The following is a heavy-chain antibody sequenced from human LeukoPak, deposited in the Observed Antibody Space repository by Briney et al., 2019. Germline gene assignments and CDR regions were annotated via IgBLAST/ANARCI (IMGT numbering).Heavy chain of an antibody. CDR3: VTGRGDL. CDR1: GFTFDDYW. V-gene: IGHV3-7*01. J-gene: IGHJ5*02. CDR2: IKQDGSEK. Sequence: GGPLRLSCAASGFTFDDYWMNWVRQTPGKGLEWVAIIKQDGSEKFYVDSVKDRFIISRDNAKKSLTLQMNSVRDEDTGVYYCVTGRGDLWGQGTLVTVSS.